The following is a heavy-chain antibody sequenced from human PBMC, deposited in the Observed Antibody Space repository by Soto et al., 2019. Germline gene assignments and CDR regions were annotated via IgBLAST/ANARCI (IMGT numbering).Heavy chain of an antibody. CDR3: ARAGHYYDSSGYYPLDAFDI. D-gene: IGHD3-22*01. V-gene: IGHV1-18*04. J-gene: IGHJ3*02. CDR1: CYSFPIYG. Sequence: ASVKVSYKASCYSFPIYGISGVLQSPVQWLEGMGWISAYNGNTNYAQKLQGRVTMTKDTSTSTAYMELRSLRSDDTAVYYCARAGHYYDSSGYYPLDAFDIWGQGTMVTVSS. CDR2: ISAYNGNT.